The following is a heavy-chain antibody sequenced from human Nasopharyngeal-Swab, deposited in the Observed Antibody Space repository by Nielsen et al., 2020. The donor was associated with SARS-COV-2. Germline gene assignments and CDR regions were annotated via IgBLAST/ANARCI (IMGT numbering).Heavy chain of an antibody. CDR3: AKEATYCSGGSCYWECRWLLDY. J-gene: IGHJ4*02. Sequence: GASLKISCAAPGFTFDDYTMHWVRQAPGKGLEPVSIIIWDGGSTYYADSVKGRFTISRDNSKNSLYLQMNSLRTEDTALYYCAKEATYCSGGSCYWECRWLLDYWGQGTLVTVSS. CDR2: IIWDGGST. D-gene: IGHD2-15*01. CDR1: GFTFDDYT. V-gene: IGHV3-43*01.